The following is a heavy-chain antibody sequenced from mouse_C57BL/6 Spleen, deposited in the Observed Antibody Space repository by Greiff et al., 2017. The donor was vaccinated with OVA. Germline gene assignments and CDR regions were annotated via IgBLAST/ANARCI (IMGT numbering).Heavy chain of an antibody. Sequence: EVKLVESGGGLVQPGGSLKLSCAASGFTFSDYYMYWVRQTPEKRLEWVAYISNGGGSTYYPDTVKGRFTISRDNAKNTLYLQMSRLKSEDTAMYYCARRDSGDYAMDYWGQGTSVTVSS. CDR2: ISNGGGST. V-gene: IGHV5-12*01. J-gene: IGHJ4*01. CDR3: ARRDSGDYAMDY. CDR1: GFTFSDYY.